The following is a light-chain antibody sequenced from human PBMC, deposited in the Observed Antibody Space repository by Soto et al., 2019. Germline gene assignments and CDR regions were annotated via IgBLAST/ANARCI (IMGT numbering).Light chain of an antibody. CDR3: SSYTSSSTRV. Sequence: QSALTQPASVSGSPGQSITISCTGTSSDVGGYNYVSWYQQHPGKAPKLMIYDVSNRPSGVSNRFSGSKSGNTASLTISGLQAGDEADYYCSSYTSSSTRVFGGGTKVTVL. CDR2: DVS. V-gene: IGLV2-14*01. J-gene: IGLJ3*02. CDR1: SSDVGGYNY.